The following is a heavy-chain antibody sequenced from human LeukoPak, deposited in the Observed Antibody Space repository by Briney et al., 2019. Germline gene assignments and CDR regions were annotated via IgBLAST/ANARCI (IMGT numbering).Heavy chain of an antibody. D-gene: IGHD4-17*01. V-gene: IGHV3-7*01. CDR3: ARARMVTTSPFDH. J-gene: IGHJ4*02. CDR2: IKQDGSEK. Sequence: GGSLRLSCAASGFTFSNFWMSWVRQAPGKGLEWVAKIKQDGSEKYYEDSVKGRFTISRDNAKNSLYLQMNSLRAEDTAVYYCARARMVTTSPFDHWGQGTLVTVSS. CDR1: GFTFSNFW.